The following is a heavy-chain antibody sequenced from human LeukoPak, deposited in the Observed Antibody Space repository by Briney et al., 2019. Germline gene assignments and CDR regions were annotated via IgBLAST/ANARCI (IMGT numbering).Heavy chain of an antibody. V-gene: IGHV3-74*01. CDR2: INSDGSST. Sequence: GGSLRLSCAASGFTFSSYWMHWVRQAPGKGLVWVSRINSDGSSTSYADSVKGRFTISRDNAKNTLYLQMNSLRAEDTAVYYCARDRGYSYGYGEDYFDYWGQGTLVTVSS. J-gene: IGHJ4*02. CDR3: ARDRGYSYGYGEDYFDY. CDR1: GFTFSSYW. D-gene: IGHD5-18*01.